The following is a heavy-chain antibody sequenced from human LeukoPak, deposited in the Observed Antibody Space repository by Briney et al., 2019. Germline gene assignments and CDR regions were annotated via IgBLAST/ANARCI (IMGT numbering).Heavy chain of an antibody. CDR1: GYTFTSYG. J-gene: IGHJ4*02. Sequence: ASVKVSCKASGYTFTSYGISWVRQAPGQGLEWMGWISTYNGNTNYAQKLQGRVTMTTDTSTSTAYMELRSLRSDDTAVYYCARFHYDSSGYNKLDYWGQGTLVTVSS. CDR3: ARFHYDSSGYNKLDY. CDR2: ISTYNGNT. D-gene: IGHD3-22*01. V-gene: IGHV1-18*01.